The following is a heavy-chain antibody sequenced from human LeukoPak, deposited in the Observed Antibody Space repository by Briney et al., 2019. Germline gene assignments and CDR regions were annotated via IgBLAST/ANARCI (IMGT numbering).Heavy chain of an antibody. Sequence: SETLSLTCAVYGGSFSGYYWSWIRQPPGKGLEWIGEINHSGSTNYNPPLKSRVTVSVDTSKNQFSLKLSSVTAADTAVYYCARHAGSGYSDYWGQGTLVTVSS. CDR1: GGSFSGYY. CDR3: ARHAGSGYSDY. D-gene: IGHD2-15*01. V-gene: IGHV4-34*01. CDR2: INHSGST. J-gene: IGHJ4*02.